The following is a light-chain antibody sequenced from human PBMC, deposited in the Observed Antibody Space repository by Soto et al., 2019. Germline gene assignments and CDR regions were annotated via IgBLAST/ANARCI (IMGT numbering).Light chain of an antibody. CDR1: QSVSSY. Sequence: EIVLTQSPATLSLSPGERATLSCRASQSVSSYLAWYQQKPGQAPRLLIYDASNRATGIPARFSGSGSGTDFTLTISSLEPEDCAVYYWQQRSNWPGTFGPGTKVDIK. CDR3: QQRSNWPGT. V-gene: IGKV3-11*01. CDR2: DAS. J-gene: IGKJ3*01.